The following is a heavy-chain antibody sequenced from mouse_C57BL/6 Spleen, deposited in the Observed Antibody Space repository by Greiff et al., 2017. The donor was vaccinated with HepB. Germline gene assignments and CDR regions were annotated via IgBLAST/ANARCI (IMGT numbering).Heavy chain of an antibody. CDR2: IRNKANGYTT. Sequence: EVQGVESGGCLVQPGGSLSLSCAASGFTFTDYYMSCVRQPPGKALEWLGFIRNKANGYTTEYSASVKGRFTISRDNSQSILYLQMNALRAEDSATYYCARLYERYFDVWGTGTTVTVSS. D-gene: IGHD2-3*01. CDR3: ARLYERYFDV. CDR1: GFTFTDYY. V-gene: IGHV7-3*01. J-gene: IGHJ1*03.